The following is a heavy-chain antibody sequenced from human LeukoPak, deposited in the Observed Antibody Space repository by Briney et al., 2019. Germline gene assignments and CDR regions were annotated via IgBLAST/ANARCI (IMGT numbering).Heavy chain of an antibody. V-gene: IGHV1-69*04. CDR2: IIPILGIA. Sequence: ASVKVSCKASGGTFSSYAISWVRQAPGQGLEWMGRIIPILGIANYAQKFQGRVTITADKSTSTAYMELSSLRSEDTAVYYCARGRYVEQQLEKWGQGTLVTVSS. J-gene: IGHJ4*02. D-gene: IGHD6-13*01. CDR1: GGTFSSYA. CDR3: ARGRYVEQQLEK.